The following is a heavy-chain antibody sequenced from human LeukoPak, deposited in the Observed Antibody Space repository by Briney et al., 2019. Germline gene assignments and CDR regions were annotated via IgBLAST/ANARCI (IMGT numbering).Heavy chain of an antibody. D-gene: IGHD3-10*01. CDR1: GYTFTSYD. J-gene: IGHJ4*02. V-gene: IGHV1-8*01. CDR3: ARGHMVRGVIITTYYFDY. Sequence: ASVKVSCKASGYTFTSYDINWVRQATGQGLEWMGWMNPNSGNTGYAQKFQGRVTMTRNTSISTAYMELSSLRSEDTAVYYCARGHMVRGVIITTYYFDYWGQGTLVTVSS. CDR2: MNPNSGNT.